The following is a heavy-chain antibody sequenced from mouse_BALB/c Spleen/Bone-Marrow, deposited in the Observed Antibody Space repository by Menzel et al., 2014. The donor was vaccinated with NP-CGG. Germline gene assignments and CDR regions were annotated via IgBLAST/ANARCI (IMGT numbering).Heavy chain of an antibody. CDR2: INPSNGRT. D-gene: IGHD2-1*01. Sequence: QVQLQQSGDGLVKPGASVKLSCMASGFTFTSYWIHWVKQRPGQGPEWIGEINPSNGRTNYNEKFKSKATLTEDKSSSTAYMQLSSITSEDYTVYYCARDGNYRYAMDYWGQGTSVTVSS. V-gene: IGHV1S81*02. CDR3: ARDGNYRYAMDY. CDR1: GFTFTSYW. J-gene: IGHJ4*01.